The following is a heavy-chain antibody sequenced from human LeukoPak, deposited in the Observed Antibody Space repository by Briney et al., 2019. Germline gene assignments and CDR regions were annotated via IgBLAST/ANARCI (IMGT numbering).Heavy chain of an antibody. D-gene: IGHD1-26*01. V-gene: IGHV4-59*02. CDR2: IHNSGST. Sequence: PSQTLSLTCTVSGGSVRSYYWSWIRQPPGGGLEWIAYIHNSGSTNYNPSLKSRLTISVDTSKNQFSLKLRSVTAADTAVYYCVRDWEGFNFDIWGQGTTVTVSS. J-gene: IGHJ3*02. CDR3: VRDWEGFNFDI. CDR1: GGSVRSYY.